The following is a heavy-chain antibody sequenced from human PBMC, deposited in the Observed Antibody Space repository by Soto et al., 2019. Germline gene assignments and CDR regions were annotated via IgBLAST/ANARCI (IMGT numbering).Heavy chain of an antibody. Sequence: QVQLQQWGAGLLKPSETLSLTCAVYGGSFSGYYWSWIRQPPGKGLEWIGEINHSGSTNYNPSLKSRVTRSVDTSKNQFSLKLSSVTAADTAVYYCARGGQLGFGELSVSFDYWGQGTLVTVSS. CDR1: GGSFSGYY. CDR3: ARGGQLGFGELSVSFDY. J-gene: IGHJ4*02. V-gene: IGHV4-34*01. D-gene: IGHD3-10*01. CDR2: INHSGST.